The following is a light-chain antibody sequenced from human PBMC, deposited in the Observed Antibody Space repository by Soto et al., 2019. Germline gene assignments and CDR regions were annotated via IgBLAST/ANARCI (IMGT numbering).Light chain of an antibody. J-gene: IGLJ3*02. CDR3: ISYAASKSFSCV. V-gene: IGLV2-8*01. CDR2: EVT. Sequence: QSALTQPPSASGSPGQSVTISCTGTSSDVGGYNYVSWYQQYPGRAPKLMIYEVTKRPSGVPDRFSGSKSGNTASLTVSGLQAEDEADYYCISYAASKSFSCVFGGGTKLTVL. CDR1: SSDVGGYNY.